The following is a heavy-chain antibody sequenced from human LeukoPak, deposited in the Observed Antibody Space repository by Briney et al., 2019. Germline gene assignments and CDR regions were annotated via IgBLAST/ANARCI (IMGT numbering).Heavy chain of an antibody. J-gene: IGHJ6*02. V-gene: IGHV4-34*01. CDR2: INHSGST. D-gene: IGHD7-27*01. Sequence: PSETLSLTCAVYGGSFSGYYWSWIRQPPGKGLEWIGEINHSGSTNYNPSLTSRVTISVDTSKNQFSLKLSSVTAADTAVYYCARLGFSPLWGQGTTVTVSS. CDR1: GGSFSGYY. CDR3: ARLGFSPL.